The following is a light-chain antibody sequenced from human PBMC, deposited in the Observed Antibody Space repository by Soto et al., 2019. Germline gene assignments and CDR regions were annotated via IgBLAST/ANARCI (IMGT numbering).Light chain of an antibody. CDR1: QSISNW. CDR2: RAS. J-gene: IGKJ4*01. V-gene: IGKV1-5*03. Sequence: DIPMTQSPSTLSASVGDRVTITCRASQSISNWLVWYQQKPGKAPNLLIYRASTLKSGVPSRFSGSGSGTEFTLTISSLQPDDFGTYFCQQYNTYPLTFGGGTKVEIK. CDR3: QQYNTYPLT.